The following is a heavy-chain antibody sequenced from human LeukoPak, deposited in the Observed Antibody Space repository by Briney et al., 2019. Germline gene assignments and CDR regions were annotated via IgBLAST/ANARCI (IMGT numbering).Heavy chain of an antibody. CDR3: ARMNYISSGWGAPFDY. D-gene: IGHD1-7*01. Sequence: GGSLRLSCAASGFTFSNHGMHWVRQAPGKGLEWVAVIWYDGSNKYYADSVKGRFTISRDNSKNTVYLQMNSLRAEDTAVYYCARMNYISSGWGAPFDYWGQGTLVTVSS. V-gene: IGHV3-33*01. CDR2: IWYDGSNK. J-gene: IGHJ4*02. CDR1: GFTFSNHG.